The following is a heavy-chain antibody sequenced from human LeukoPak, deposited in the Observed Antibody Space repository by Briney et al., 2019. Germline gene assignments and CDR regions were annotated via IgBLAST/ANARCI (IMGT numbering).Heavy chain of an antibody. CDR2: MNPNSGNT. D-gene: IGHD2-15*01. Sequence: ASVKVSCKASGYTFTTYDINWVRQATGQGLEWMAWMNPNSGNTGYAQKFQGRVTMTRNTSISTAYMELSSLRSEDTAVYYCARGAPGSYCSGGSCPYFDYWGQGTLISVSS. V-gene: IGHV1-8*01. CDR1: GYTFTTYD. CDR3: ARGAPGSYCSGGSCPYFDY. J-gene: IGHJ4*02.